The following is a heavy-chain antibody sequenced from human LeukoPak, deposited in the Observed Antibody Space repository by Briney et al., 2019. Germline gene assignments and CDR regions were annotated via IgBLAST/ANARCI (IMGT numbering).Heavy chain of an antibody. CDR3: ARQAYRRFDP. V-gene: IGHV6-1*01. CDR2: TYYTSKWNN. Sequence: SQTLSLTCAISGDSVSGNSVAWNWFRQSPSRGLEWLGRTYYTSKWNNDYAVSVQSRIAVNPDTSKNQFSLHLNSVTPEDTAVYNCARQAYRRFDPWGQGTLVTVSS. J-gene: IGHJ5*02. CDR1: GDSVSGNSVA.